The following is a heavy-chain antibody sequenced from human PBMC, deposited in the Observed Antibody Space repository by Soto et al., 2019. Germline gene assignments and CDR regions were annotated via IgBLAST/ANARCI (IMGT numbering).Heavy chain of an antibody. V-gene: IGHV4-59*01. J-gene: IGHJ6*02. CDR2: IYYSGST. CDR1: GGSISSYY. CDR3: ARAGRKYQQNYYYYGMDV. Sequence: SETLSLTCTVSGGSISSYYWSWIRQPPGKGLKWIGYIYYSGSTNYNPSLKSRVTISVDTSKNQFSLKLSSVTAADTAVYYCARAGRKYQQNYYYYGMDVWGQGTTVTVSS. D-gene: IGHD2-2*01.